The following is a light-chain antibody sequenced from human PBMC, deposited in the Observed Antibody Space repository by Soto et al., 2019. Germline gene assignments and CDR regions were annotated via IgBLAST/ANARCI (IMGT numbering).Light chain of an antibody. CDR2: GAS. J-gene: IGKJ5*01. CDR1: QSISSW. CDR3: QQTYTTPEIT. Sequence: DIQMTQSPSPLSASVGDRVTITCRASQSISSWLAWYQQKPGKAPNLLMYGASYLKSGVPTRFSGSGSGTDFTPTISSLQPEDFAIYYCQQTYTTPEITFGQGTRLEIK. V-gene: IGKV1-39*01.